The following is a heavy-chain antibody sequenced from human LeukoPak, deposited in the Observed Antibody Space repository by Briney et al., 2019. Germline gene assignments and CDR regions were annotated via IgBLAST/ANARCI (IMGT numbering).Heavy chain of an antibody. J-gene: IGHJ4*02. CDR3: ARGGGSGSYYKSPFDY. CDR1: GFTFSSYE. CDR2: ISSSGSTI. D-gene: IGHD3-10*01. V-gene: IGHV3-48*03. Sequence: GGSLRLSCAASGFTFSSYEMNWVRQAPGKGLEWVSYISSSGSTIYYAGSVKGRFTISRDNAKNSLYLQMNSLRAEDTAVYYCARGGGSGSYYKSPFDYWGQGTLVTVSS.